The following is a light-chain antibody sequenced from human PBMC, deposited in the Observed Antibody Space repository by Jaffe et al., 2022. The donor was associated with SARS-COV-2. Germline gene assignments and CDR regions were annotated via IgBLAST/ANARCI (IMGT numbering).Light chain of an antibody. CDR2: AAS. Sequence: DIQMTQSPSSLSASVGDRVSITCRASQSISSYLNWYQQKPGKAPKLLIYAASTLQSGVPSRFSGSGSGTNFTLTISSLQSEDFATYYCQQSYSTLWTFGQGTMVEI. V-gene: IGKV1-39*01. CDR1: QSISSY. CDR3: QQSYSTLWT. J-gene: IGKJ1*01.